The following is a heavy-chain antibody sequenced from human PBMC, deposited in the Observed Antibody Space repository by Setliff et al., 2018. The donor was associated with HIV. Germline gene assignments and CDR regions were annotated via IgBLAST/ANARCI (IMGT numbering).Heavy chain of an antibody. CDR3: ARDRRSNGDLDY. D-gene: IGHD4-17*01. CDR2: IYHSGST. Sequence: SETLSLTCVISGCSMGSHYWSWIRQSPGKGLEWIGSIYHSGSTYYNPSLKSRVTIPVDTSKNQFSLKLSSVTAADTAVYYCARDRRSNGDLDYWGQGTLVTVSS. CDR1: GCSMGSHY. J-gene: IGHJ4*02. V-gene: IGHV4-38-2*02.